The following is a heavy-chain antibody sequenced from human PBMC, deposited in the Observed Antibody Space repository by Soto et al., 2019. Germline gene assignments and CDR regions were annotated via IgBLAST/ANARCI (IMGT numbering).Heavy chain of an antibody. V-gene: IGHV1-8*01. CDR2: MNPNSGNT. CDR1: GYTFTSYD. CDR3: ARVGVVLRYFDWLYMDV. Sequence: GASVKVSCKASGYTFTSYDINWVRQATGQGLEWMGWMNPNSGNTGYAQKFQGRVTMTRNTSISTAYMELSSLRSEDTAVYYCARVGVVLRYFDWLYMDVWGKGTTVTVSS. D-gene: IGHD3-9*01. J-gene: IGHJ6*03.